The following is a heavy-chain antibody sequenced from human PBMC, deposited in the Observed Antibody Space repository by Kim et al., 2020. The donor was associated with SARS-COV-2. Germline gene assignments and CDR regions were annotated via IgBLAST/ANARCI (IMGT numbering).Heavy chain of an antibody. CDR3: ARRQRYSSGWYVAFYYYYMDV. J-gene: IGHJ6*03. V-gene: IGHV4-39*01. D-gene: IGHD6-19*01. Sequence: SETLSLTCTVSGGSLSSSSYYWGWIRQPPGKGLEWIGTTYYSGNTYYNPSLKSRVTISVDTSKNQFSLKLGSVTAADTAVYYCARRQRYSSGWYVAFYYYYMDVWGEGTPVTVSS. CDR1: GGSLSSSSYY. CDR2: TYYSGNT.